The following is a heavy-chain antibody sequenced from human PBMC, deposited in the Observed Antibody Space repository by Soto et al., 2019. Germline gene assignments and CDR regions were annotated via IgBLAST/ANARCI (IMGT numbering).Heavy chain of an antibody. D-gene: IGHD4-17*01. Sequence: GGSLRLSCTASGFIFSAFPMNWVRQAPGRGLEWVSGISGSGISTFYAGSVKGRFTISRDNSRNTVFLGMHSLRPEDTAVYYCAKPPVTTASYYYSEMDVWGQGTTVTASS. J-gene: IGHJ6*02. CDR3: AKPPVTTASYYYSEMDV. CDR2: ISGSGIST. CDR1: GFIFSAFP. V-gene: IGHV3-23*01.